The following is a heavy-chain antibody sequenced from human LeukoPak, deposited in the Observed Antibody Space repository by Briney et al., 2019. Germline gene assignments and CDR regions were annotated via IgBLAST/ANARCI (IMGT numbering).Heavy chain of an antibody. V-gene: IGHV1-18*01. Sequence: ASVKVPCKTSGYTFTSYGISWVRQAPGHGLEWMGWISTYNGNTNYAQNLQGRVIMTTDTSTSTAYMELRSLRSDDTAVYYCARDTYNSGWCSDYWGQGTLVTVSS. J-gene: IGHJ4*02. D-gene: IGHD6-19*01. CDR1: GYTFTSYG. CDR3: ARDTYNSGWCSDY. CDR2: ISTYNGNT.